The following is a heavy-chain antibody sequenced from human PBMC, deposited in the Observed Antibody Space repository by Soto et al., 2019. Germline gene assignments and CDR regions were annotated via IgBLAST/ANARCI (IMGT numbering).Heavy chain of an antibody. CDR2: ISNDGSIT. J-gene: IGHJ4*02. Sequence: PGGSLRLSCEASGFIFSNYWMHWVRQTPGTGLVWVSRISNDGSITNYADSVRGRFTISRDNAKNSLFLQMNSLRAEDTALYYCVKLRYSSDTGSFDHWGQGTLVTVSS. CDR1: GFIFSNYW. D-gene: IGHD3-10*01. CDR3: VKLRYSSDTGSFDH. V-gene: IGHV3-74*01.